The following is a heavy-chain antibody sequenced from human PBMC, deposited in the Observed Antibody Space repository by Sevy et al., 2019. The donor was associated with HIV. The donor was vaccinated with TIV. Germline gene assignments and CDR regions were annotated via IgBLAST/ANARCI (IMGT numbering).Heavy chain of an antibody. V-gene: IGHV3-21*01. Sequence: GGSLRLSCAASGFTFSNYIINWVRQAPGKGLEWVSSISNSGTYIYYADSVKGRFTISRDNAKNSLYLQMNSLRAEDPAVYYCARYEEDTTLVNAFDIWGQGTMVTVSS. J-gene: IGHJ3*02. D-gene: IGHD5-18*01. CDR2: ISNSGTYI. CDR1: GFTFSNYI. CDR3: ARYEEDTTLVNAFDI.